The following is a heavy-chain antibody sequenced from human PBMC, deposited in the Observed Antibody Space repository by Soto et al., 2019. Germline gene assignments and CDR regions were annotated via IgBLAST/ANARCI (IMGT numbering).Heavy chain of an antibody. V-gene: IGHV4-34*01. J-gene: IGHJ6*02. CDR2: INHSGST. Sequence: SETLSLTCAVYGGSFSGYYWSWIRQPPGKGLEWIGEINHSGSTNYNPSLKSRVTISVDTSKNQFSLKLSSVTAADTAVYYCAWGLLWFGESSKYYGMDVWGQGTTVTVSS. D-gene: IGHD3-10*01. CDR1: GGSFSGYY. CDR3: AWGLLWFGESSKYYGMDV.